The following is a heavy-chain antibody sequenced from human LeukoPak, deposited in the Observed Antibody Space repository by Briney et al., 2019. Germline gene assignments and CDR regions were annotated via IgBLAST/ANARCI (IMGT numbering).Heavy chain of an antibody. J-gene: IGHJ6*02. CDR2: ISYDGSNK. CDR1: GFTFSNYA. CDR3: AKDRRYYGSGSLTPTYYYYGMDV. D-gene: IGHD3-10*01. V-gene: IGHV3-30*18. Sequence: PGGSLRLSCAASGFTFSNYAMNWIRQAPGKGLEWVAVISYDGSNKYYADSEKGRFTISRDNSKNTLYLQMNSLRAEDTAVYYCAKDRRYYGSGSLTPTYYYYGMDVWGQGTTVTVSS.